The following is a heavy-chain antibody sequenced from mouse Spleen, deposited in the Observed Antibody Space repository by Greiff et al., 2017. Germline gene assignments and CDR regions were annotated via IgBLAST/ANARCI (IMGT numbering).Heavy chain of an antibody. CDR2: ISNLAYSI. V-gene: IGHV5-15*01. Sequence: EVQVVESGGGLVKPGGSLKLSCAASGFTFSDYGMAWVRQAPGKGPEWVAFISNLAYSIYYADTVTGRFTISRENAKNTLYLEMSSLRSEDTAMYYCARHGDGYYLYAMDYWGQGTSVTVSS. J-gene: IGHJ4*01. CDR3: ARHGDGYYLYAMDY. D-gene: IGHD2-3*01. CDR1: GFTFSDYG.